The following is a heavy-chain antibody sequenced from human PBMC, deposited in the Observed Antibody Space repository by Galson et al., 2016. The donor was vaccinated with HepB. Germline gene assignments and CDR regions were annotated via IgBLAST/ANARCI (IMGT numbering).Heavy chain of an antibody. J-gene: IGHJ4*02. D-gene: IGHD1-26*01. Sequence: VKVSCKASGGTFSIYAINWVRQAPGQGLEWMGGIIPIFGRADYSQKFQGRVTIIADKSTSTAYMELSSPRSEDTAVYYCARAVVGATTDYWGQGTLVTVSS. CDR1: GGTFSIYA. CDR2: IIPIFGRA. V-gene: IGHV1-69*06. CDR3: ARAVVGATTDY.